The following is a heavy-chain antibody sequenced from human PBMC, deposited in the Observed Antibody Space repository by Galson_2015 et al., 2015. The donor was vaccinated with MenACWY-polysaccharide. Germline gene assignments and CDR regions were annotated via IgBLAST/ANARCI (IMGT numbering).Heavy chain of an antibody. CDR2: IRGSGSYI. CDR1: GFSFSSHS. CDR3: VRDMMPGSNDAVEI. J-gene: IGHJ3*02. V-gene: IGHV3-21*01. Sequence: SLRLSCAASGFSFSSHSMNWVRQAPGKGLEWVSSIRGSGSYIYYADSVKGRFTISRDNAKNSLYLQMNSLRVEDTAVYYCVRDMMPGSNDAVEIWGQGTMVTVSS. D-gene: IGHD3-16*01.